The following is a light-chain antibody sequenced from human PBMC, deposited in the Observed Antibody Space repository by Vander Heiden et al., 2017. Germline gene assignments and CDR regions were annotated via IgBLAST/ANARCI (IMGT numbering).Light chain of an antibody. CDR3: QTWTTGIRV. Sequence: QLVVTQSPSASASLGASVKLTCTLNSGHTKFAIAWHQQQPQKGPRYLMKVNSDGSYHKGDGIPDRFSGSSSGAERYLTISSLQSEDEADYYCQTWTTGIRVFGGGTKLTVL. V-gene: IGLV4-69*01. J-gene: IGLJ3*02. CDR2: VNSDGSY. CDR1: SGHTKFA.